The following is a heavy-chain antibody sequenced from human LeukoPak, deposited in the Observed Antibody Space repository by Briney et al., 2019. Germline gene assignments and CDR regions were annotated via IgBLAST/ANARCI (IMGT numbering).Heavy chain of an antibody. CDR3: ARGGRLTVTYYYMDV. J-gene: IGHJ6*03. D-gene: IGHD4-11*01. CDR2: IYYSGST. V-gene: IGHV4-61*08. Sequence: PSETLSLTCTVSGGSISSGGYYWSWIRQPPGKGLEWIGYIYYSGSTNYNPSLKSRVTISVDTSKNQFSLKLSSVTAADTAVYYCARGGRLTVTYYYMDVWGKGTTVTVSS. CDR1: GGSISSGGYY.